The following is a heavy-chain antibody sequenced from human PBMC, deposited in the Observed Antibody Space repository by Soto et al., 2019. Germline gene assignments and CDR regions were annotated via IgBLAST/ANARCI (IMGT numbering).Heavy chain of an antibody. CDR2: ISRSGST. CDR1: GGSLGGFH. J-gene: IGHJ4*01. V-gene: IGHV4-34*01. CDR3: ARGGTAALIETRLFRVLFNL. Sequence: QVQLQQWGAGLLKPSETLSLTCAVSGGSLGGFHWSWIRQPPGKGLEWIGEISRSGSTNYDPYLKSRITVSMYTSRNQLSLNLRSVADAATAVYYCARGGTAALIETRLFRVLFNLWGHGNLVIVSS. D-gene: IGHD1-1*01.